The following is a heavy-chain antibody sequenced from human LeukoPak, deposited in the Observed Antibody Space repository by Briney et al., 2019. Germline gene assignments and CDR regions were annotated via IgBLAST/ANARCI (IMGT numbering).Heavy chain of an antibody. CDR2: MNPNSGNT. CDR1: GYTLTSYD. Sequence: ASVKVSCKASGYTLTSYDINWVRQATGQGLEWMGWMNPNSGNTGYAQKFQGRVTITRNTSISTAYMELSSLRSEDTAVYYCARGPIFRQVPAAYDYYYYYMDVWGKGTTVTVSS. J-gene: IGHJ6*03. D-gene: IGHD2-2*01. V-gene: IGHV1-8*03. CDR3: ARGPIFRQVPAAYDYYYYYMDV.